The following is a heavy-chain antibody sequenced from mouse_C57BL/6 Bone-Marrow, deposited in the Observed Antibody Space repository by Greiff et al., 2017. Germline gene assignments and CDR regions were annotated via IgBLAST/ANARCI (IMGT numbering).Heavy chain of an antibody. CDR3: AREGVTTVVFDY. CDR2: IYPRSGNT. D-gene: IGHD1-1*01. V-gene: IGHV1-81*01. Sequence: VKLVESGAELARPGASVKLSCKASGYTFTSYGISWVKQRTGQGLEWIGEIYPRSGNTYYNEKFKGKATLTADKSSSTAYMELRSLTSEDSAVYFCAREGVTTVVFDYWGQGTTLTVSS. J-gene: IGHJ2*01. CDR1: GYTFTSYG.